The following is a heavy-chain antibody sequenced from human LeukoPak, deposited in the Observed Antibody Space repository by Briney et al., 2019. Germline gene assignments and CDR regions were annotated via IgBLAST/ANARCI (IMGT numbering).Heavy chain of an antibody. CDR2: INPGGGST. J-gene: IGHJ4*02. CDR3: ARARTGDSDY. V-gene: IGHV1-46*01. D-gene: IGHD7-27*01. CDR1: GYTFINYY. Sequence: ASVKVSCKASGYTFINYYIHWVRQAPGQGLEWMGLINPGGGSTTYSQKFQGRVTMTTDTSTNTVYMELNSLRSEDTALYYCARARTGDSDYWGQGTLVTVSS.